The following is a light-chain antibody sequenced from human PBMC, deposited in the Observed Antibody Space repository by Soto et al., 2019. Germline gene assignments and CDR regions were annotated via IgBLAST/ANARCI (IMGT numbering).Light chain of an antibody. V-gene: IGKV3-20*01. CDR3: QQYGGSPFT. CDR1: QTISGSY. CDR2: GAS. Sequence: EIVLTQSPGTLSLSPGEGATLSCRASQTISGSYLAWYQQKPGQPPKLLIYGASSRATGIPDRFRGSGSGTYFTLTIKRLDPEDFAVYYCQQYGGSPFTFGPGTXV. J-gene: IGKJ3*01.